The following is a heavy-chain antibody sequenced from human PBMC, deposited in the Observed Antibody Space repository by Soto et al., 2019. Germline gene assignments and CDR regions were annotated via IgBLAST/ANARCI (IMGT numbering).Heavy chain of an antibody. D-gene: IGHD5-12*01. J-gene: IGHJ4*02. CDR2: ISSSGSTI. CDR3: ARVGRSGYDLRL. Sequence: QVQLVESGGGLVKPGGSLRLACAASGFTFSDYYMSWIRQAPGKGLEWVSYISSSGSTIYYADSEKGRFSISRDNAKNSLYLQMNSLRAEDPAVYYCARVGRSGYDLRLWGQGTLVTVSS. V-gene: IGHV3-11*01. CDR1: GFTFSDYY.